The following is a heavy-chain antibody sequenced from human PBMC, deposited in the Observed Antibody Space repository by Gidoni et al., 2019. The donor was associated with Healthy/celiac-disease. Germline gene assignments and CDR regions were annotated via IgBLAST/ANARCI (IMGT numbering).Heavy chain of an antibody. CDR2: ISSSSSYI. J-gene: IGHJ4*02. D-gene: IGHD2-15*01. CDR1: GFTLSSYS. V-gene: IGHV3-21*01. Sequence: EVQLVESGGGLVKPGGSLRLSCAASGFTLSSYSMNWVRPAPGKGLEWVASISSSSSYIYYADSVKGRFTISRDNAKNSLYLQMNSLRAEDTAVYYCARGGGSFYFDYWGQGTLVTVSS. CDR3: ARGGGSFYFDY.